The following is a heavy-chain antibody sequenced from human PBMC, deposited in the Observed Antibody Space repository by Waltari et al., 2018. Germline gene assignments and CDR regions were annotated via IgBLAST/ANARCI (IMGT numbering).Heavy chain of an antibody. J-gene: IGHJ5*02. V-gene: IGHV4-61*02. CDR2: VYTNGGT. CDR1: GGSISSGPYW. CDR3: ARGRIPAASCFDP. D-gene: IGHD2-2*01. Sequence: QVQLQESGPGLVKPSQTLSLTCTVSGGSISSGPYWWAWIRQPVGKGLELIGRVYTNGGTDDNPSLESRVTVSMDTTKNQVSLRLTSVTAADTAVYYCARGRIPAASCFDPWGQGTLVTVSS.